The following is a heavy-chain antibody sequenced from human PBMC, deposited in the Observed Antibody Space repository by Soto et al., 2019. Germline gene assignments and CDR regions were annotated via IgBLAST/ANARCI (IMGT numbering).Heavy chain of an antibody. Sequence: QVQLKQWGAGLLKPSETLSLTCAVYDGSFSGYYWSWIRQPPGKGLELIGEINHSGSTNYNPSLESRVTISVDTSKNQFSLNLSSVTAADTAVYYCARGRPSCSGGSCVVGYFDYWGQGTLVTVSS. V-gene: IGHV4-34*01. J-gene: IGHJ4*02. CDR3: ARGRPSCSGGSCVVGYFDY. CDR1: DGSFSGYY. D-gene: IGHD2-15*01. CDR2: INHSGST.